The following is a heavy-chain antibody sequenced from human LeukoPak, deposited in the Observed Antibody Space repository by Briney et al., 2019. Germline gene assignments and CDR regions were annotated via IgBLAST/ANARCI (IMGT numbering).Heavy chain of an antibody. CDR2: ISYIGST. CDR3: ARGWYDGSYRFDY. Sequence: SETLSLTCTVSGGSIISYYWSWIRQPPGEGLEWIGYISYIGSTNYNPSLKGRVTILVDTSKNQFSLKLSSVTAADTAVYYCARGWYDGSYRFDYWGQGTLVTVSS. V-gene: IGHV4-59*01. J-gene: IGHJ4*02. CDR1: GGSIISYY. D-gene: IGHD1-26*01.